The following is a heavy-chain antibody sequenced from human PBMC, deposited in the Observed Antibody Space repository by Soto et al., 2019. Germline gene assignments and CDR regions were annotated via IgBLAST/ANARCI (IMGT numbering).Heavy chain of an antibody. CDR1: GGSISSYY. CDR2: IYYSGST. V-gene: IGHV4-59*01. Sequence: SETLSLTCTVSGGSISSYYWSWIRQPPGKGLEWIGYIYYSGSTNYNPSLKSRVTISVDTSKNQFSLKLSSVTAADTAVYYCARVGSYDFWSGSIYYMDVWGKGTTVTVSS. D-gene: IGHD3-3*01. CDR3: ARVGSYDFWSGSIYYMDV. J-gene: IGHJ6*03.